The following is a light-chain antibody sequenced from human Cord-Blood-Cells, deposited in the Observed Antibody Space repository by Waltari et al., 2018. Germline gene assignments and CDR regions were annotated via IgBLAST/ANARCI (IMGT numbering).Light chain of an antibody. J-gene: IGKJ2*03. CDR1: PSVISN. CDR2: SAS. V-gene: IGKV3-15*01. Sequence: DIVMTQSPATQSVSPGARATPSCRASPSVISNLAWSQHKPGQDPRLLVYSASTRDAGLPARFSAGWSGTECTRAISSVQSEDWAVYYCQQYNNWRYSVCQGTKLE. CDR3: QQYNNWRYS.